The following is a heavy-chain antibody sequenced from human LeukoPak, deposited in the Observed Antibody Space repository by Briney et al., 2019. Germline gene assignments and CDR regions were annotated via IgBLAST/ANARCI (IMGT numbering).Heavy chain of an antibody. D-gene: IGHD2-15*01. J-gene: IGHJ4*02. CDR2: IYMSGVT. V-gene: IGHV3-66*01. CDR3: ARASFWFDYSGYYSDS. CDR1: GFTISSNY. Sequence: GESLRLSCAASGFTISSNYMSWVRQDPGKGLGWLSVIYMSGVTYYADSVKRRFTISRDNTKNTVSLQKNSVRAEDTAVYYCARASFWFDYSGYYSDSWGQGTLVTVSS.